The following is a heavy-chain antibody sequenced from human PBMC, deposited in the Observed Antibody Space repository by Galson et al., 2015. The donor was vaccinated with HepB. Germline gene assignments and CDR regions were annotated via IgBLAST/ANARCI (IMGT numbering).Heavy chain of an antibody. CDR2: IDPSDSYA. CDR3: ARTPTKRWRQSGVDY. CDR1: GYSFTNYW. V-gene: IGHV5-10-1*01. D-gene: IGHD5-24*01. Sequence: QSGAEVKKPGESLRISCQGSGYSFTNYWISWVRQTPGKGLEWMGKIDPSDSYAYYTPSFRGHVTFSVDNSITTAYLQWSGLKASDTAIFYCARTPTKRWRQSGVDYWGQGTLVTVSS. J-gene: IGHJ4*02.